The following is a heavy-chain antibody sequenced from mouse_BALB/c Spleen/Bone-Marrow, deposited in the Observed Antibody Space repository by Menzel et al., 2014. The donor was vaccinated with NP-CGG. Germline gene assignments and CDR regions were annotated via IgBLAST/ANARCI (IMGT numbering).Heavy chain of an antibody. J-gene: IGHJ4*01. CDR3: TRQGNWDHYAMDS. CDR2: ISSGGGYT. D-gene: IGHD4-1*01. Sequence: EVKLVESGGDLVKPGGSLKLSCAASGFTFSTYGMSWVRQTPDKRLEWVATISSGGGYTYYPDSVKGRFTIFRENAKNTLYLKMSSLKSEDTAMYYCTRQGNWDHYAMDSWGPGTSVTVSS. V-gene: IGHV5-6*01. CDR1: GFTFSTYG.